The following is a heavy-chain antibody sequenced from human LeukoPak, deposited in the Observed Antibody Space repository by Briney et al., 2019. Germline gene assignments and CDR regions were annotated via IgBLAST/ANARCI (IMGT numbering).Heavy chain of an antibody. D-gene: IGHD6-19*01. Sequence: GGSLRLSCAASGFTFDEYAMHWVRQAPGKDLEWVSGTSWNSNNIVYADSVKGRFTISRDNAKNSLYLQMNSLRVEDTALYYCAKDIGEEQWRGIDLWGQGTLVTVSS. CDR1: GFTFDEYA. V-gene: IGHV3-9*01. CDR3: AKDIGEEQWRGIDL. J-gene: IGHJ4*02. CDR2: TSWNSNNI.